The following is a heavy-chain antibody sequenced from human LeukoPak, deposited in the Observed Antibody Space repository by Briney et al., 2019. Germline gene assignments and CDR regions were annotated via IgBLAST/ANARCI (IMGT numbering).Heavy chain of an antibody. CDR3: ATTSQGEY. CDR2: ISRSGSTP. V-gene: IGHV3-69-1*01. D-gene: IGHD3-10*01. CDR1: GFTFSAYD. J-gene: IGHJ4*02. Sequence: GGSLRLSCAGSGFTFSAYDLSWVRQAQGQGLEWVAAISRSGSTPYYTASVKGRFTISRDNAKNSLYLQMSSLRAEDTAVYYCATTSQGEYWGQGTLVTVSS.